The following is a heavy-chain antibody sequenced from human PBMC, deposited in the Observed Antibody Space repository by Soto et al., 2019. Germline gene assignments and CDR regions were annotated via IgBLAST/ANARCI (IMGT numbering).Heavy chain of an antibody. D-gene: IGHD3-3*01. V-gene: IGHV4-31*03. CDR2: IYYCGST. J-gene: IGHJ5*02. Sequence: QVQLQESGPGLVKPSQTLSLSCSVSGGSISSGDYYWSWIRQHPGKGLEWIGYIYYCGSTYYNPSIKSRVTTSADTSKHQFSLKLSSVTAADTAVYYCARWWSGSRQGFDPWGQGTLVTVSS. CDR3: ARWWSGSRQGFDP. CDR1: GGSISSGDYY.